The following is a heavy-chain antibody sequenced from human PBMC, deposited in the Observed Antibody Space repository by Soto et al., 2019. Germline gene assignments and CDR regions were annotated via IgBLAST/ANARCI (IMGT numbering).Heavy chain of an antibody. V-gene: IGHV1-8*01. CDR3: ARAVAGTSNQPIVY. D-gene: IGHD3-10*01. CDR2: MNPHTGNA. J-gene: IGHJ4*02. Sequence: QVQLVQSGAEVKKPGASVKVSCKASGYTFTSHDIDWVRQAPGQGLEWMGWMNPHTGNAVSADKFRGTVTTTRDAATSTAYMELSSLSSEHTGMYYSARAVAGTSNQPIVYWGQGSLVTVSS. CDR1: GYTFTSHD.